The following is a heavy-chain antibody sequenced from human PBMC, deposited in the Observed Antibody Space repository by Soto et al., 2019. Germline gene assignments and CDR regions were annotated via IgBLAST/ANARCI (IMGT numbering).Heavy chain of an antibody. V-gene: IGHV4-31*03. D-gene: IGHD6-13*01. CDR1: GRSISSGVYY. CDR2: IYYSGST. Sequence: PSETLALTCTVSGRSISSGVYYWSWIRQHPGKGLEWIGYIYYSGSTHYNPSLKSRVTISVDTSKNQFSLKLSSVTAEATAVYKGASGGGIASPAYDGSLAPYDYWGQGTLVTVSS. J-gene: IGHJ4*02. CDR3: ASGGGIASPAYDGSLAPYDY.